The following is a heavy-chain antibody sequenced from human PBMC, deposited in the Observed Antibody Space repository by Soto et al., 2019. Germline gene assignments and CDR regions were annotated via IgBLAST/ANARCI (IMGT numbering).Heavy chain of an antibody. Sequence: GASVKVSCKASGYTFTSYGISWVRQAPGQGLEWMGWISAYNGNTNYAQKLQGRVTMTTDTSTSTAYMELRSLRSDDTAVYYCARDQPRWMTGYGRFDPWGQGTLVTVSS. J-gene: IGHJ5*02. D-gene: IGHD3-9*01. CDR3: ARDQPRWMTGYGRFDP. CDR2: ISAYNGNT. V-gene: IGHV1-18*01. CDR1: GYTFTSYG.